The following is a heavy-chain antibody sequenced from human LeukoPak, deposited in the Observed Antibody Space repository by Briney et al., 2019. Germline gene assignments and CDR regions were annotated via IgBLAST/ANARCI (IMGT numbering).Heavy chain of an antibody. Sequence: GGSLRLSCVVSGFTFSSHSMSWVRLAPGKGLEWLSDISNSSATKQYADSVKGRFTISRDNAKNSLYLEMNSLRAEDTAVYYCTRDRNERPPCFDYWGQGTLVTVSS. V-gene: IGHV3-48*04. D-gene: IGHD1-1*01. CDR1: GFTFSSHS. CDR2: ISNSSATK. J-gene: IGHJ4*02. CDR3: TRDRNERPPCFDY.